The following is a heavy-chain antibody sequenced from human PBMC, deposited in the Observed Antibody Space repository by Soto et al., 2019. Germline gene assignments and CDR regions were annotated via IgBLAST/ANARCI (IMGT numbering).Heavy chain of an antibody. J-gene: IGHJ6*03. CDR1: GYTFTSYD. CDR2: MNPNSGNT. CDR3: ARGTGETLSYYDFWSGYPYYYYYYMDV. V-gene: IGHV1-8*01. D-gene: IGHD3-3*01. Sequence: GASVKVSCKASGYTFTSYDINWVRQATGQGLEWMGWMNPNSGNTGYAQKFQGRVTMTRNTSISTAYMELSSLRSEDTAVYYCARGTGETLSYYDFWSGYPYYYYYYMDVWGKGTTVTVSS.